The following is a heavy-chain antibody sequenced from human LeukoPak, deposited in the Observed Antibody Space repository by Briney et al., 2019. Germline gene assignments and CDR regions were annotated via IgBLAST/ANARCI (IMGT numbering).Heavy chain of an antibody. V-gene: IGHV1-46*01. CDR3: ARLPHTKYSSAAFDI. CDR1: GYTFTSYY. D-gene: IGHD6-19*01. J-gene: IGHJ3*02. CDR2: INPSGGST. Sequence: ASVKASCKASGYTFTSYYMHWVRQAPGQGLEWMGIINPSGGSTSYAQKFQGRVTMTRDTSTSTVYMELSSLRSEDTAVYYCARLPHTKYSSAAFDIWGQGTMVTVSS.